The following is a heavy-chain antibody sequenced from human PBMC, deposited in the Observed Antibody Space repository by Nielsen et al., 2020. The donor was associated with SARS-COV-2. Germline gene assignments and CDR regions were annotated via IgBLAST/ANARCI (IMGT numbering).Heavy chain of an antibody. CDR2: VNPNSGAT. CDR3: ASVRSSSGIWFDP. J-gene: IGHJ5*02. Sequence: ASVKVSCKASGYTFTGHYMHWMRQAPGQGPEWMGRVNPNSGATNYAQKFQGRVTLTRDTSINTTYMELNRLTSDDTAVYYCASVRSSSGIWFDPWGQGTLVTVSS. V-gene: IGHV1-2*06. D-gene: IGHD3-10*01. CDR1: GYTFTGHY.